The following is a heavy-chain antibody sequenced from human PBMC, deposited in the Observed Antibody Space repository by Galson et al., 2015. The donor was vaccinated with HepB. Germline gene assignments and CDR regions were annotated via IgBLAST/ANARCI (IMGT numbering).Heavy chain of an antibody. J-gene: IGHJ5*02. V-gene: IGHV1-2*06. CDR1: GYTFTGYY. Sequence: SVKVSCKASGYTFTGYYMHWVRQAPGQGLEWMGRINPNSGGTNYAQKFQGRVTMTRDTSISTAYMELSRLRSDDTAVYYCARLLPAETQVNWFDPWGQGTLVTVSS. CDR2: INPNSGGT. CDR3: ARLLPAETQVNWFDP. D-gene: IGHD2-15*01.